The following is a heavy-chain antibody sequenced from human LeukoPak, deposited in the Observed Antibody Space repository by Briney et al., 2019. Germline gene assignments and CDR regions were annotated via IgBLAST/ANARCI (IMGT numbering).Heavy chain of an antibody. D-gene: IGHD2-15*01. CDR2: IYSSGST. CDR3: ARVGLAYSQYYFDY. CDR1: GGSISSNY. Sequence: SETLSLTCTVSGGSISSNYWSWIRQPAGKGLEWIGRIYSSGSTNYNPSLKSRVTMSVDTSKNQFSLKLNSVTAADTAVYYCARVGLAYSQYYFDYWGQGTLVTVSS. J-gene: IGHJ4*02. V-gene: IGHV4-4*07.